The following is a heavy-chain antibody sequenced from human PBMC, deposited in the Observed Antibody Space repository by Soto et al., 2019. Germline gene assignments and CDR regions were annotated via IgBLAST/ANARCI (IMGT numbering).Heavy chain of an antibody. CDR1: GGSISSGGYY. V-gene: IGHV4-31*03. CDR3: AGIYSGSPGGTLRY. J-gene: IGHJ4*02. D-gene: IGHD1-26*01. CDR2: IYYSGST. Sequence: SETLSLTCTVSGGSISSGGYYWSRIRQHPGKGLEWIGYIYYSGSTYYNPSLKSRVTISVDTARNQFSLKLSSVTAADTAVYYCAGIYSGSPGGTLRYWGQGTLVTVSS.